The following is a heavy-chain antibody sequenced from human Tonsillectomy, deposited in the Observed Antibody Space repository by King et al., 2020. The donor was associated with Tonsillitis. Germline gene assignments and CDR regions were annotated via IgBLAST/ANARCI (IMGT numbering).Heavy chain of an antibody. CDR2: IYYSGST. CDR3: ATHYYDSSGYYYALDY. Sequence: QLQESGPGLVKPSETLSLTCTVSGGSISSSSYYWGWIRQPPGKGLEWIGSIYYSGSTYYNPSLKSRVTISVDTSKNQFALKLSSVTAEDTAVYYCATHYYDSSGYYYALDYWGQGPLFTVSS. D-gene: IGHD3-22*01. J-gene: IGHJ4*02. CDR1: GGSISSSSYY. V-gene: IGHV4-39*01.